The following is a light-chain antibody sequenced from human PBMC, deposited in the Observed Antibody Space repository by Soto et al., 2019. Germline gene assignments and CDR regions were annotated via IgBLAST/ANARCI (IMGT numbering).Light chain of an antibody. CDR1: SSNIGSNT. J-gene: IGLJ1*01. Sequence: QPVLTQPPSASGTPGQRVTISCSGSSSNIGSNTVNWYQQLPGTAPKLLIYSNNQRPSGVPDRFSGSKSGTSASLAIRGLQSEDEADYYCAAWDDSLNGYVFGTGTKLTVL. CDR3: AAWDDSLNGYV. V-gene: IGLV1-44*01. CDR2: SNN.